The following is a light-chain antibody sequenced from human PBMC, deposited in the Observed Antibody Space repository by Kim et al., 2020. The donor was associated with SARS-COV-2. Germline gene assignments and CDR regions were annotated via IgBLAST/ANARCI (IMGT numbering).Light chain of an antibody. V-gene: IGKV2-28*01. CDR1: QSLRYSNGYNY. J-gene: IGKJ2*01. Sequence: DIVMTQSPLSLPVTXGEPASISCRSSQSLRYSNGYNYLDWYLQKPGQSPQLLMYMGSNRASGVPDRFSGSGSGTDFTLKISRVEAEDVGVYFCMQTLRTPPTFGQGTKLEI. CDR3: MQTLRTPPT. CDR2: MGS.